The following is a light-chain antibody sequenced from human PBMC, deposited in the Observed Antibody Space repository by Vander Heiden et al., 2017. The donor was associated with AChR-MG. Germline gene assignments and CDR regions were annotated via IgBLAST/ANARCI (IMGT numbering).Light chain of an antibody. CDR3: SSFTTSSTVV. J-gene: IGLJ2*01. CDR2: DVS. V-gene: IGLV2-14*03. Sequence: QSALTQPASVSGSPGQSITITCTGTRSDVGGYKYVSWYQQHPGKAPQLMIYDVSNRPSGVSNRFSGSKSGNTASLTISGLQAEDEADYYCSSFTTSSTVVFGGGTKLTV. CDR1: RSDVGGYKY.